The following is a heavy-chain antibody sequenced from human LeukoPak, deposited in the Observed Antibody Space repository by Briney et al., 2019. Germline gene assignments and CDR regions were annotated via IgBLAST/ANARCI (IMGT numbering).Heavy chain of an antibody. CDR3: ARGPQLVVPAAIRYYYYYYMDV. D-gene: IGHD2-2*02. J-gene: IGHJ6*03. CDR2: IYYSGST. CDR1: GGSISSYY. V-gene: IGHV4-59*01. Sequence: SETLSLTCTVSGGSISSYYWSWIRQPPGKGLEWIGYIYYSGSTNYNPSLKSRVAISVDTSKNQFSLKLSSVTAADTAVYYCARGPQLVVPAAIRYYYYYYMDVWGKGTTVTVSS.